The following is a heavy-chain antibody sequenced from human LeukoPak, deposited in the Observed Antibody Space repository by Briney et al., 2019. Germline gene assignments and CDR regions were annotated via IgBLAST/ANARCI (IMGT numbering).Heavy chain of an antibody. CDR3: ARLGPHLRWLPYYFDY. D-gene: IGHD5-24*01. V-gene: IGHV4-4*07. J-gene: IGHJ4*02. Sequence: SETLSLTCTVSGGSISNYYWSWIRQPAGKGLEWIGRIYSSGSTNYNPSLKSRVTISEDTSKNQFSLKLTSVTAADTAVYYCARLGPHLRWLPYYFDYWGQGTLVTVSS. CDR1: GGSISNYY. CDR2: IYSSGST.